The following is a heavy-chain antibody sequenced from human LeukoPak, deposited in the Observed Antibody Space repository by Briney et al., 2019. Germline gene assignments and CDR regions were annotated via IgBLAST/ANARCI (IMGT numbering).Heavy chain of an antibody. Sequence: ASVKVSCKPSGYTFTVYYIHWVRQAPRQGLEWMGWINPTSGATNYAQKFQGRVTMTRDTSISTAYMELSRLRSDDTAVYYCARDPFYRYDSSGYYDTSYWGQGTLVTVSS. CDR3: ARDPFYRYDSSGYYDTSY. CDR1: GYTFTVYY. V-gene: IGHV1-2*02. J-gene: IGHJ4*02. CDR2: INPTSGAT. D-gene: IGHD3-22*01.